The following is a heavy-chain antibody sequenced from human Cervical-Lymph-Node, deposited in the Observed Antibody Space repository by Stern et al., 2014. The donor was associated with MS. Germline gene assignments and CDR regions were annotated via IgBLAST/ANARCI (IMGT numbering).Heavy chain of an antibody. CDR2: IYWDDVK. D-gene: IGHD3-22*01. CDR3: AHSREYYYDSSGYRTGYYFDY. V-gene: IGHV2-5*02. Sequence: QITLKESGPTLVKPTQTLTLTCTFSGFSLSTSGVGVGWIRQPPGKALEXLALIYWDDVKRYSPSLKSRLTITKDTSKNQVVLTMTNMDPVDTATYYCAHSREYYYDSSGYRTGYYFDYWGQGTLVTVSS. CDR1: GFSLSTSGVG. J-gene: IGHJ4*02.